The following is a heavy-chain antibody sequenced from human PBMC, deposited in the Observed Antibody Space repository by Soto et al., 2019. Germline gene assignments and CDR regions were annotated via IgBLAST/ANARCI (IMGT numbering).Heavy chain of an antibody. CDR3: ARDAVYYYDSSGCIDY. CDR2: ISSSSSYI. J-gene: IGHJ4*02. CDR1: GFTFSSYS. V-gene: IGHV3-21*01. Sequence: EVQLVESGGGLVKPGGSLRLSCAASGFTFSSYSMNWVRQAPGKGLEWVSSISSSSSYIYYADSVKGRFTISRDNAKNSLYLQMNSLRAEDTAVYYCARDAVYYYDSSGCIDYWGQGTLFTVSS. D-gene: IGHD3-22*01.